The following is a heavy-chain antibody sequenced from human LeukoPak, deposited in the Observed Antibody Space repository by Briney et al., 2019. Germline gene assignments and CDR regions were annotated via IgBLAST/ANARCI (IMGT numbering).Heavy chain of an antibody. D-gene: IGHD1-26*01. V-gene: IGHV3-30*02. J-gene: IGHJ4*02. CDR3: AKDLHSGSYRFDY. CDR1: GFTVSSKY. CDR2: IRYDGSNK. Sequence: GGSLRLSCAASGFTVSSKYMNWVRQAPGKGLEWVAFIRYDGSNKYYADSVKGRFTISRDNSKNTLYLQMNSLRAEDTAVCYCAKDLHSGSYRFDYWGQGTLVTVSS.